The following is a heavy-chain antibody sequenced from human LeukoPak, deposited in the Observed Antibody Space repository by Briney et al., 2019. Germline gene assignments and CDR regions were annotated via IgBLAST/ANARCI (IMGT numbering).Heavy chain of an antibody. D-gene: IGHD3-22*01. J-gene: IGHJ4*02. Sequence: PSETLSLTCSVSGGSISSYYWSWIRRPPGKGLEWIGYMYYSGSANYNPSLKSRVTMSVDTSKNHFSLNLTSVTAADTAIYYCARENPSGYYNRPIDYWGQGTLVTVSS. CDR1: GGSISSYY. CDR2: MYYSGSA. CDR3: ARENPSGYYNRPIDY. V-gene: IGHV4-59*01.